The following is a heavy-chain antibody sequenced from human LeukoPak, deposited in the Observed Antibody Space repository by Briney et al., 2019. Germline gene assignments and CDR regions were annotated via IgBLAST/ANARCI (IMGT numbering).Heavy chain of an antibody. J-gene: IGHJ4*02. CDR2: INTGGRIT. D-gene: IGHD6-13*01. CDR3: ARDSKDNIAAADYYFDY. Sequence: GSLRLSCAASGFTFNSYWLHWVRQAPGKGLVWVSRINTGGRITNYADSVKGRFTISRDNSKNTLYLQMNSLRAEDTAVYYCARDSKDNIAAADYYFDYWGQGTLVTVSS. CDR1: GFTFNSYW. V-gene: IGHV3-74*01.